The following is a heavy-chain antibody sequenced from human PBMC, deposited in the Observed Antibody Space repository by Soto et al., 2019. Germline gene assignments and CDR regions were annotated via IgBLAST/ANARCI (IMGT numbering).Heavy chain of an antibody. CDR3: ARGGVFFFAAPTNPFDY. Sequence: ASVKVSCKASGYTFTSYAMDWVRQAPGQRLEWMGWINAGNGNTRYSQKFQGRVTITRDTSATTAYMELSSLRSEDTAVYYCARGGVFFFAAPTNPFDYWGQGTLVTVSS. CDR1: GYTFTSYA. D-gene: IGHD3-10*01. V-gene: IGHV1-3*01. J-gene: IGHJ4*02. CDR2: INAGNGNT.